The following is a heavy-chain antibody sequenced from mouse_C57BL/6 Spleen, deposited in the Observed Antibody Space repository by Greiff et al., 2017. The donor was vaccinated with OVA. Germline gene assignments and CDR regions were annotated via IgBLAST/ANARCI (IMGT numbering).Heavy chain of an antibody. Sequence: QVQLQQPGAELVRPGPSVKLSCKASGYTFTSYWMHWVKQRPGQGLEWIGVIDPSDSYTNYNQKFKGKATLTVDTSSSTAYMQLSSLTSEDSAVYYCAIYGSSSYYFDYWGQGTTLTVSS. V-gene: IGHV1-59*01. CDR1: GYTFTSYW. J-gene: IGHJ2*01. D-gene: IGHD1-1*01. CDR2: IDPSDSYT. CDR3: AIYGSSSYYFDY.